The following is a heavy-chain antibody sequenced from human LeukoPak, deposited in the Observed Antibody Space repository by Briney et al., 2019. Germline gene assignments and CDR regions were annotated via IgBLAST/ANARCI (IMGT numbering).Heavy chain of an antibody. Sequence: PGGSLRLSCAASGFTVSSNYMRWVRQAPGKGLEGVSLIYAGGSTYYADAVKGRFTISRHNSKNTLHLQMNSLRVEDTAVYYCATAGSSELLWDYAMDVWGQGTTVTVSS. CDR2: IYAGGST. V-gene: IGHV3-53*04. CDR1: GFTVSSNY. D-gene: IGHD3-10*01. J-gene: IGHJ6*02. CDR3: ATAGSSELLWDYAMDV.